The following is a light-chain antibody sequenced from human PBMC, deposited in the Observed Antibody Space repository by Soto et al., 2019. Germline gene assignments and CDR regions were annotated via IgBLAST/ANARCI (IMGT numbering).Light chain of an antibody. CDR2: GAS. Sequence: EIVLTQSPCTLSLSPGERATLSCRASQSFSSNYLAWYQQRPGQAPRLLIYGASSRATGIPDRFSGSGSGTNFTLTISSLEPEDFAVYFCQQYDTSPALTFGGGTKVEIK. J-gene: IGKJ4*01. CDR3: QQYDTSPALT. V-gene: IGKV3-20*01. CDR1: QSFSSNY.